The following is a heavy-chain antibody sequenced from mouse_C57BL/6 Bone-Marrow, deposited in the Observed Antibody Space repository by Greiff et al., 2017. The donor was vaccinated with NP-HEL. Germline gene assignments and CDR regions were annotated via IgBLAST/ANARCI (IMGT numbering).Heavy chain of an antibody. CDR3: ARPYGSSYGDYYAMDY. CDR1: GYTFTSYW. CDR2: IDPSDSYT. V-gene: IGHV1-69*01. D-gene: IGHD1-1*01. Sequence: VQLQQPGAELVMPGASVKLSCKASGYTFTSYWMHWVKQRPGQGLEWIGEIDPSDSYTNYNQKFKGKSTLTVDKSSSTAYMQLSSLTSADSAVYYCARPYGSSYGDYYAMDYWGQGTSVTVSS. J-gene: IGHJ4*01.